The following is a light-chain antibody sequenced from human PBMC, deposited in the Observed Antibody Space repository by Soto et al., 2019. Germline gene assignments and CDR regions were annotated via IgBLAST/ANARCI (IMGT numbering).Light chain of an antibody. V-gene: IGKV3D-20*01. Sequence: EIVLTQSPGTLSLSPGERATLSCGASQTVGSGYLAWYQQKPGQAPRLLIFDASSRAPGIPDRFSGSGSGTDFTLTISRLEPEDFAVYHCHQYGSSPQTFGQGTRLEIK. CDR2: DAS. J-gene: IGKJ2*01. CDR1: QTVGSGY. CDR3: HQYGSSPQT.